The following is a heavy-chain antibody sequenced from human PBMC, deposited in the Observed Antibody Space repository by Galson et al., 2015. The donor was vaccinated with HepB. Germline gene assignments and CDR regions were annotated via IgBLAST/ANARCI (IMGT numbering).Heavy chain of an antibody. CDR3: ARDLPDSSGYPDAFDI. V-gene: IGHV1-69*13. CDR2: IIPIFGTA. CDR1: GGTFSSYA. Sequence: SVKVSCKASGGTFSSYAISWVRRAPGQGLEWMGGIIPIFGTANYAQKFQGRVTITADESTSTAYMELSSLRSEDTAVYYCARDLPDSSGYPDAFDIRGQGTMVTVSS. D-gene: IGHD3-22*01. J-gene: IGHJ3*02.